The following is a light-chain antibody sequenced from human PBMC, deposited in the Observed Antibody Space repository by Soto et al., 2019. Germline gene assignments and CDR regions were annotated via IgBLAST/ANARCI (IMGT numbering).Light chain of an antibody. CDR3: AAWDDSLNGQV. Sequence: QSVLTRPPSASGTPGQRVTISCSGGSSNIGSNTVNWYQQLPGTAPKLLVFSNLQRPSGVPDRFSGSKSGTSASLAISGLRSEDEADYYCAAWDDSLNGQVFGGGTKVTVL. CDR1: SSNIGSNT. V-gene: IGLV1-44*01. J-gene: IGLJ3*02. CDR2: SNL.